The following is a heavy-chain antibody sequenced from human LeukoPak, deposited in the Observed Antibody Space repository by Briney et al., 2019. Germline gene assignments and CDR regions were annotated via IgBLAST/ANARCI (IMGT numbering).Heavy chain of an antibody. CDR3: ARDQRGAWFDP. J-gene: IGHJ5*02. D-gene: IGHD6-25*01. V-gene: IGHV3-33*01. CDR2: IWHDGSNK. CDR1: GFTFGSYG. Sequence: PGRSLRLSCAASGFTFGSYGMHWVRQAPGKGLEWVAVIWHDGSNKIYADSVKGRFTISRDNSKNTLYLHLNSLRGEDTAVYYCARDQRGAWFDPWGQGTLVTASS.